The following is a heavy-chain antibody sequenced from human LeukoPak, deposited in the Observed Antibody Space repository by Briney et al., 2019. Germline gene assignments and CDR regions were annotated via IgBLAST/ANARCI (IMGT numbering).Heavy chain of an antibody. CDR2: MYHSGST. CDR3: ARQGGSSSPYYYYYMDD. J-gene: IGHJ6*03. V-gene: IGHV4-38-2*01. Sequence: KPSETLSLTCAVSGYSISSGYYGGRFRQPPGKGLEWIGCMYHSGSTYYNPSLKSRVTIAVDTSKNQLSLKLSSVTAADTAVYYCARQGGSSSPYYYYYMDDWGKGTTVTVSS. D-gene: IGHD6-13*01. CDR1: GYSISSGYY.